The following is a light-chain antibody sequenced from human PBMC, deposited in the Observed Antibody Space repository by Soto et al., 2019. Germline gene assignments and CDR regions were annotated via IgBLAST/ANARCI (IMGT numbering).Light chain of an antibody. J-gene: IGKJ4*01. V-gene: IGKV3-15*01. Sequence: EIVMTQSPATLSVSPGERATLSCRASQSVSNNLAWYQQKPGQAPRLLIYGASTRATAIPARFSGGGSGTEFTLTISSLQSEDFAVYSCQQYNNWPPTFGGGTKVEIK. CDR2: GAS. CDR1: QSVSNN. CDR3: QQYNNWPPT.